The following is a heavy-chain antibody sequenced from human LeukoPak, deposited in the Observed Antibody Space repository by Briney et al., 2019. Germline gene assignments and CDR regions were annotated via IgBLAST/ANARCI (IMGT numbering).Heavy chain of an antibody. J-gene: IGHJ4*02. CDR2: ISANNGNT. Sequence: GASVKVSCKASGYTFSSYGISWVRQAPGQGLDWMGWISANNGNTNYAQKLQGRVTMTTDTSTSTAYMELRSLRSDDTAAYYCARIRDYYGSGSYSYYFDYWGQGTLVTVSS. CDR3: ARIRDYYGSGSYSYYFDY. D-gene: IGHD3-10*01. CDR1: GYTFSSYG. V-gene: IGHV1-18*01.